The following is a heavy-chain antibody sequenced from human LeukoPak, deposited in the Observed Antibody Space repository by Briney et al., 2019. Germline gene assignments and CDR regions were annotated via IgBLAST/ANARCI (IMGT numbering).Heavy chain of an antibody. V-gene: IGHV4-39*01. D-gene: IGHD1-26*01. Sequence: PSETLSLTCTVSGGSISTSSYYCGWIRQPPAKGLEWIGTIHYSGRTYYNPSLKSRVTISVDTSKNQFSLKMSSVTAADTAMYYCARNSGNYLGWFDPWGQGTLVTVSS. J-gene: IGHJ5*02. CDR1: GGSISTSSYY. CDR3: ARNSGNYLGWFDP. CDR2: IHYSGRT.